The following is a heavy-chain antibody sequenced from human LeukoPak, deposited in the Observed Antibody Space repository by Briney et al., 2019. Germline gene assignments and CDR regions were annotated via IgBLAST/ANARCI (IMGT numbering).Heavy chain of an antibody. CDR2: IYPDDSDT. CDR1: RHSFHSQW. D-gene: IGHD2-21*02. V-gene: IGHV5-51*01. Sequence: GESLKISCKGPRHSFHSQWIGWVRQMPGKGLEWMGIIYPDDSDTRYSASFQGRVTISADKSISTACLQWNSLEASDSAIYYCARRGDSDFRIDWGQGTLVTVSS. J-gene: IGHJ4*02. CDR3: ARRGDSDFRID.